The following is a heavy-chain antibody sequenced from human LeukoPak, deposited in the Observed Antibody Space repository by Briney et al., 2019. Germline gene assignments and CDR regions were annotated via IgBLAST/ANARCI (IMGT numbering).Heavy chain of an antibody. V-gene: IGHV5-51*01. D-gene: IGHD6-6*01. CDR2: IYPGDSDT. CDR1: GYSFTSYW. CDR3: ARHRPNDVDLYYFDS. Sequence: GESLKISCKGSGYSFTSYWIGWVRQMPGKGLEWMGLIYPGDSDTRYSPSFQGQVTISADKSISTAYLQWSSLKASDTAMYYCARHRPNDVDLYYFDSWGQGTLVTVSS. J-gene: IGHJ4*02.